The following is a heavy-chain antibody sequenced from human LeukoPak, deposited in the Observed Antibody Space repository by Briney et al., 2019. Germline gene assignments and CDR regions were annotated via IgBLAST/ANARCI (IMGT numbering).Heavy chain of an antibody. CDR1: GFTFSSYA. J-gene: IGHJ3*02. Sequence: GGSLRLSCAASGFTFSSYAMHWVRQAPGKGLEWVAVISYDGSNKYYADSVKGRFTISRDNSKNTLYLQMNSLRAEDTAVYYCARALAYCGGDCSIRGAFDIWGQGTMVTVSS. V-gene: IGHV3-30*04. D-gene: IGHD2-21*02. CDR3: ARALAYCGGDCSIRGAFDI. CDR2: ISYDGSNK.